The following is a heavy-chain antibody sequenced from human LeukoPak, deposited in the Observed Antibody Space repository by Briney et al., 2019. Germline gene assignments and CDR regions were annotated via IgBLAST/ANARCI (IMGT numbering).Heavy chain of an antibody. CDR1: GGSISSYY. J-gene: IGHJ5*02. CDR2: IYYSGST. D-gene: IGHD1-7*01. Sequence: SETLSLTCTVSGGSISSYYWSWIRQPPGKGLEWIGYIYYSGSTNYNPSLKSRVTISVDTSKNQFSLKLSSVTAADTAVYYCARDRYNWNYRWFDPLGQGTLVTVSS. V-gene: IGHV4-59*01. CDR3: ARDRYNWNYRWFDP.